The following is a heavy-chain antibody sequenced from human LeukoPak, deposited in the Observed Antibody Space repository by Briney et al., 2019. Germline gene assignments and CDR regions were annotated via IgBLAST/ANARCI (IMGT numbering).Heavy chain of an antibody. D-gene: IGHD5-12*01. CDR3: ARDEAGDIVATIPEYHY. Sequence: ASVKVSCKASGYTFTSYGISWVRQAPGQGLEWMGWISAYNGNTNYAQKLQGRVTMTTDTSTSTAYMELRSLRSDDTAVYYCARDEAGDIVATIPEYHYWGQGTLVTVSS. CDR1: GYTFTSYG. CDR2: ISAYNGNT. J-gene: IGHJ4*02. V-gene: IGHV1-18*01.